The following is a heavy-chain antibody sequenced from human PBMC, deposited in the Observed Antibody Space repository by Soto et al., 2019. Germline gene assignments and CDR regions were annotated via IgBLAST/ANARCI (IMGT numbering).Heavy chain of an antibody. Sequence: QVQLQESGPGLVKPSQTLSLTCSVSGGSISSGGYYWSWVRQYPGKGLEWIGYIYFSGSTYYNPALKSRVIISADTSKNQFSLSLTSVTAADTAVYYCARGQNYGAEIYYFDYWGQGTLVTVSS. CDR1: GGSISSGGYY. D-gene: IGHD4-17*01. V-gene: IGHV4-31*03. CDR3: ARGQNYGAEIYYFDY. J-gene: IGHJ4*02. CDR2: IYFSGST.